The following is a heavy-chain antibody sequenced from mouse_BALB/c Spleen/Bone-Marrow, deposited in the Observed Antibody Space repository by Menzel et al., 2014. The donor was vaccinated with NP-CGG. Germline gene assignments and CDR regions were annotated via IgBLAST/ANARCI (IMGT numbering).Heavy chain of an antibody. Sequence: VKLVESGPGLVAPSQSLSITCTVSGFSLTSYGVHWVRQPPGKGLEWLGVIWAGGSTNYNSALMSRLSISKDNSKSQVFLKMNSLQTEDTAMYYCARRGRYAMDYWGQGTSVTGSS. CDR1: GFSLTSYG. CDR2: IWAGGST. CDR3: ARRGRYAMDY. V-gene: IGHV2-9*02. J-gene: IGHJ4*01. D-gene: IGHD3-3*01.